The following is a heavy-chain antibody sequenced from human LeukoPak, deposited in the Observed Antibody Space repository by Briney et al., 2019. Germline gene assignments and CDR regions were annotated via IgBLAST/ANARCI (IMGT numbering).Heavy chain of an antibody. D-gene: IGHD5-12*01. CDR1: RGSISASIRSYY. J-gene: IGHJ4*02. CDR3: ARVPLGYSGAYYFDY. Sequence: SETLSLTCTVSRGSISASIRSYYWSWLRQPPGKGLEWIGYISSSGSTNDNPSLRSRVTISVDTSKNQFFPNLSSVSAADTAVYYCARVPLGYSGAYYFDYWGPGTLVTVSP. CDR2: ISSSGST. V-gene: IGHV4-4*09.